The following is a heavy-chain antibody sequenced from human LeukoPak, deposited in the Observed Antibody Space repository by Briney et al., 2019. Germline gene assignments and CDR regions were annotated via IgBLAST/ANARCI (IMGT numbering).Heavy chain of an antibody. CDR2: IYTSGTT. V-gene: IGHV4-4*07. CDR3: AGLPLRHYYYYYTDV. Sequence: SETLSLTCTVSGGSISSYYWSWIRQPAGKGLEWIGRIYTSGTTHYNPSLKSRVTMSVDTSKNQFSLKLSSVTAADTAVYYCAGLPLRHYYYYYTDVWGKGTTVTVSS. J-gene: IGHJ6*03. CDR1: GGSISSYY.